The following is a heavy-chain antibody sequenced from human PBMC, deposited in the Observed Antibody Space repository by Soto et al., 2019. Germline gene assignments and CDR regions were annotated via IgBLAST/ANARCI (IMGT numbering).Heavy chain of an antibody. Sequence: ASVKVSCKASGYTFTSYGISWVRQAPGQGLEWMGWISAYNGNTNYAQKLQGRVTMTTDTSTSTAYMELRSLRSDDTAVYYCARDCALVEHYSHCSMDVSGPGTTLTRSS. CDR3: ARDCALVEHYSHCSMDV. J-gene: IGHJ6*02. D-gene: IGHD2-8*02. CDR2: ISAYNGNT. CDR1: GYTFTSYG. V-gene: IGHV1-18*01.